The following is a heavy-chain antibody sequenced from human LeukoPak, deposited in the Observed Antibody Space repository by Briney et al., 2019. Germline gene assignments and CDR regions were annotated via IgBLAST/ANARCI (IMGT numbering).Heavy chain of an antibody. Sequence: GGSLSLSCLPSGLSFSDFWMHWVRQPPGKGLGWVALVKGVGRTTIYGASVKGRFSISRENDKNTLYQQMHWPRADDSGVYYCATGHSYGYDYWGQGVLVTV. CDR3: ATGHSYGYDY. V-gene: IGHV3-74*01. CDR1: GLSFSDFW. D-gene: IGHD5-18*01. CDR2: VKGVGRTT. J-gene: IGHJ4*02.